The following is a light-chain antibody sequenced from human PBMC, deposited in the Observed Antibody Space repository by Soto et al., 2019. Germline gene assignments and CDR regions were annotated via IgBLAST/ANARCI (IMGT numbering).Light chain of an antibody. CDR2: DAS. CDR1: ETVSSS. J-gene: IGKJ3*01. CDR3: QQRTSWPPT. Sequence: ENVLTQSPATLSLSPGERATLSCRVSETVSSSLAWYQQKPGQAPRLLIYDASSRATGIPARFSGSGSGTDFTLTISSLEPEDFAVYYCQQRTSWPPTFGPGTKVDVK. V-gene: IGKV3-11*01.